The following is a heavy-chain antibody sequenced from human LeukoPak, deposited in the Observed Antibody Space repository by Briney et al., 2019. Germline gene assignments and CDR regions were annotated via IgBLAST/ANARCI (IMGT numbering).Heavy chain of an antibody. CDR2: INHSGGT. Sequence: PSETLSLTCAVYGGSFSGYYWSWIRQPPGKGLEWIGEINHSGGTNYNPSLKSRVTISEDTSKNQFSLKLSSVTAADTAVYYCARRRLRPSIIINYWGQGTLVTVSS. J-gene: IGHJ4*02. V-gene: IGHV4-34*01. CDR3: ARRRLRPSIIINY. CDR1: GGSFSGYY. D-gene: IGHD4-17*01.